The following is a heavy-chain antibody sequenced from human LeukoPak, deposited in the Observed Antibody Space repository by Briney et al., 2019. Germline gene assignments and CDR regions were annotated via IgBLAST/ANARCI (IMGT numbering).Heavy chain of an antibody. J-gene: IGHJ4*02. CDR2: IYYSGST. Sequence: SETLSLTCTVSGGSISSSSYYWGWIRQPPGKGLEWIGSIYYSGSTYYNPSLKSRVTISVDTSKNQFSLKLSSVTAADTAVYYCASGLRYFDWLLYVRFDYWGQGTLVTVSS. D-gene: IGHD3-9*01. CDR1: GGSISSSSYY. V-gene: IGHV4-39*01. CDR3: ASGLRYFDWLLYVRFDY.